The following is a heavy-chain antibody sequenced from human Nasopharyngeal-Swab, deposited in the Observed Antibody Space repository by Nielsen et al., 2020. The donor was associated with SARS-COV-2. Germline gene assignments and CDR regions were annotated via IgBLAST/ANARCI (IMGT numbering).Heavy chain of an antibody. CDR1: GFPFSSYA. CDR3: AKAAEGYYDILTGYSIMYYFDY. CDR2: INGSGGST. V-gene: IGHV3-23*01. J-gene: IGHJ4*02. Sequence: GGSLRLSCAASGFPFSSYAMSWVRQAPGKGLEWVAAINGSGGSTYYADSVKGRFTISRDNSKNTLYLQMNSLRAEDTAVYYCAKAAEGYYDILTGYSIMYYFDYWGQGTLVTVSS. D-gene: IGHD3-9*01.